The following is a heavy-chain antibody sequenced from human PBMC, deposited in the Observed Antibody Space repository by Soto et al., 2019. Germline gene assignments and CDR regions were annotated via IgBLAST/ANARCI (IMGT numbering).Heavy chain of an antibody. V-gene: IGHV3-30*18. Sequence: QVQLVESGGGVVQPGRSLRLSCAASSCTFTSYDLHWVRQAPGKGLEWVAFISSDGTKKYYADSVKGRFTIARDNSKNTLYMQMNSLRPEDTAVSHCENDPYGDSFFWGQGTLRTVSS. CDR2: ISSDGTKK. D-gene: IGHD4-17*01. J-gene: IGHJ4*02. CDR3: ENDPYGDSFF. CDR1: SCTFTSYD.